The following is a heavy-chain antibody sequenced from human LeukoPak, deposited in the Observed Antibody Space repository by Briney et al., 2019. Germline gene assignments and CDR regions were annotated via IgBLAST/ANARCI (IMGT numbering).Heavy chain of an antibody. CDR3: AHSSSWYYFDY. J-gene: IGHJ4*02. V-gene: IGHV3-30-3*01. CDR2: ISYDGSNK. Sequence: PGGSLRLSCAASGFTFSSYAMHWVRQAPGKGLEWVAVISYDGSNKYYADSVKGRFTISRDNSKNTLYLQMNSLRAEDTAVYYCAHSSSWYYFDYWGQGTLVTVSS. D-gene: IGHD6-13*01. CDR1: GFTFSSYA.